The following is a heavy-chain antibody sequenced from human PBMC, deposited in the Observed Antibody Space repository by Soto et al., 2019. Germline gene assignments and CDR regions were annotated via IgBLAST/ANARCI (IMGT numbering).Heavy chain of an antibody. CDR3: ARVFPNWGSYYYGMDV. CDR1: GYTFTSYG. V-gene: IGHV1-18*01. D-gene: IGHD7-27*01. J-gene: IGHJ6*02. CDR2: ISAYNGNT. Sequence: QVQLVQSGAEVKKPGASVKVSCKASGYTFTSYGISWVRQAPGQGLEWMGWISAYNGNTNYAQKLQGRVTMTTDTSTSTAYMELRSLRTDDTAVYYCARVFPNWGSYYYGMDVWGQGTTVTVSS.